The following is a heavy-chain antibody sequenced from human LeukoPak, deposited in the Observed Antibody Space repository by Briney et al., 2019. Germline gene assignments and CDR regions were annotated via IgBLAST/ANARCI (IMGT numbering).Heavy chain of an antibody. CDR2: ISSSSSYI. Sequence: GGSLRLSCAASGFTVSSNYMNWVRQAPGKGLEWVSYISSSSSYIYYADSVKGRFTISRDNAKNSLYLQMNSLRAEDTAVYYCARTFGIAAAGRGINYWGQGTLVTVSS. J-gene: IGHJ4*02. V-gene: IGHV3-21*01. CDR1: GFTVSSNY. D-gene: IGHD6-13*01. CDR3: ARTFGIAAAGRGINY.